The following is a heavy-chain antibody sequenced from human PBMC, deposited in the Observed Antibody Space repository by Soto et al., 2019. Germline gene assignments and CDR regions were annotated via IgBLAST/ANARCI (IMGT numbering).Heavy chain of an antibody. D-gene: IGHD2-15*01. J-gene: IGHJ2*01. V-gene: IGHV1-69*04. CDR1: GSTFSSYT. Sequence: SVKVSCKASGSTFSSYTISWVRQAPGQGLEWMGRIIPILGIANYAQKFQGRVTITADKSTSTAYMELSSLRSEDTAVYYCAREGFGVVVAATPNWYFDLWGRGTLVTVSS. CDR3: AREGFGVVVAATPNWYFDL. CDR2: IIPILGIA.